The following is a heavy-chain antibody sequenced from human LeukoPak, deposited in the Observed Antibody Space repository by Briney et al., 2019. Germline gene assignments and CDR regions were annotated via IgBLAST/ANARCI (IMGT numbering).Heavy chain of an antibody. CDR3: ATTLYRSGAFDI. Sequence: GASVKVSCKASGYTFTSYGISWVPQAPGQELEWMGWISAYNGNTNYAQKLQGRVTMTTDTSTSTAYMELRSLRSDDTAVYYCATTLYRSGAFDIWGQGTMVTVSS. CDR1: GYTFTSYG. CDR2: ISAYNGNT. V-gene: IGHV1-18*01. D-gene: IGHD2-15*01. J-gene: IGHJ3*02.